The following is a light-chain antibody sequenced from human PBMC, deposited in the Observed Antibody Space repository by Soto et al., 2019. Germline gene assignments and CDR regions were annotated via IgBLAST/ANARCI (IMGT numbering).Light chain of an antibody. Sequence: QLTQSPSSLSASVGDRVTITCRASQDISRYLAWYQQRAGKAPKLLIYGASTLQSGVPSRFSGSGSGTEFTHTISSLQPEDFATYHCQQLQSTPVTFGPGTTVDV. CDR3: QQLQSTPVT. CDR1: QDISRY. V-gene: IGKV1-9*01. J-gene: IGKJ3*01. CDR2: GAS.